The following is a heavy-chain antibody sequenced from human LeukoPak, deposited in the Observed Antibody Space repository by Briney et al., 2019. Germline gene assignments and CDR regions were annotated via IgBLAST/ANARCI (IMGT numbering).Heavy chain of an antibody. Sequence: GASVKVSCKASGYTFTSYGISWVRQAPGQGLQWMGWISAYNGNTNYAQKLQGRVTMTTDTSTSTAYMELRSLRSDDTAVYYCARDKRSAPNWFDSWGQGTLVAVSS. D-gene: IGHD5-24*01. CDR1: GYTFTSYG. J-gene: IGHJ5*01. CDR3: ARDKRSAPNWFDS. V-gene: IGHV1-18*01. CDR2: ISAYNGNT.